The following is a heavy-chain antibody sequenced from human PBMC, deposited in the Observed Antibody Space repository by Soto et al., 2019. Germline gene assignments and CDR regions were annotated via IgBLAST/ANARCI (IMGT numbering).Heavy chain of an antibody. J-gene: IGHJ6*02. CDR1: GYTFTSYG. CDR2: ISAYNGNT. V-gene: IGHV1-18*01. CDR3: ARYCSSTSCPQYYYYYGMDV. D-gene: IGHD2-2*01. Sequence: ASVKVSCKASGYTFTSYGISWVRQAPGQGLEWMGWISAYNGNTDYAQKLQGRVTMTTDTSTSTAYMELRSLRSDDTAVYYCARYCSSTSCPQYYYYYGMDVWGQGPTVTVSS.